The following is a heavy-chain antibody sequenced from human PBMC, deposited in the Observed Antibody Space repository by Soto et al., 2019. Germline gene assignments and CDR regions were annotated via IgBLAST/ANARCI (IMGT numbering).Heavy chain of an antibody. CDR3: AKSYDLPIAVAGTPFDY. Sequence: EVQLLESGGGLVQPGGSLRLSCAASGFTFSSYAMSWVRQAPGKGLEWVSAISGSGGSTYYADSVKGRFTISRDNSKNTLYLQMNSLRAEDTAVYYCAKSYDLPIAVAGTPFDYWGQGTLVTVSS. D-gene: IGHD6-19*01. CDR1: GFTFSSYA. CDR2: ISGSGGST. V-gene: IGHV3-23*01. J-gene: IGHJ4*02.